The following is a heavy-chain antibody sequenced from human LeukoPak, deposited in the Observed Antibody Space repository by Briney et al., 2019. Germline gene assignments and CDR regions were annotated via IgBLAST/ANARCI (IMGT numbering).Heavy chain of an antibody. Sequence: PSETLSLTCTVSGGSISSYYWSWIRQPAGKGLEWIGRIYTSGSTNYNPSLKSRVTMSVDTSKNQFSLKLSSVTAADTAVYYCARDRSWVTYYYDSSGYYYFDYWGQGNLVTVSS. CDR2: IYTSGST. CDR1: GGSISSYY. V-gene: IGHV4-4*07. J-gene: IGHJ4*02. D-gene: IGHD3-22*01. CDR3: ARDRSWVTYYYDSSGYYYFDY.